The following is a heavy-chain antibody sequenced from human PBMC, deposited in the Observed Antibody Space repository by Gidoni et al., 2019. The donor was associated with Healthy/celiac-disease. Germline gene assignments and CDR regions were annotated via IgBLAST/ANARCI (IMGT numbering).Heavy chain of an antibody. Sequence: QVQLQESGPGLVKPSETLSLTCTVSGGSISSYYWSWIRQPPGKGLEWIGYIYYSGSPNYNPSLKSRVTISVDTSKNQFSLKLSSVTAADTAVYYCAKATPTDCSGGSCRMYYFDYWGQGTLVTVSS. CDR2: IYYSGSP. D-gene: IGHD2-15*01. CDR3: AKATPTDCSGGSCRMYYFDY. V-gene: IGHV4-59*01. CDR1: GGSISSYY. J-gene: IGHJ4*02.